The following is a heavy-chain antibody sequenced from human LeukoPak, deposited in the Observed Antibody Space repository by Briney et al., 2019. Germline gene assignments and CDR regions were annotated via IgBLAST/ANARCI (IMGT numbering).Heavy chain of an antibody. CDR2: INHSGST. D-gene: IGHD3-10*01. CDR1: GGSFSGYY. CDR3: ARRYRRGAEGRMVRGATPYYFDY. J-gene: IGHJ4*02. V-gene: IGHV4-34*01. Sequence: SETLSLTCAVYGGSFSGYYWSWIRQPPGKGLEWIGEINHSGSTNYNPSLKSRVTISVDTSKNQFSLKLSSVTAADTAVYYCARRYRRGAEGRMVRGATPYYFDYWGQGTLVTVSS.